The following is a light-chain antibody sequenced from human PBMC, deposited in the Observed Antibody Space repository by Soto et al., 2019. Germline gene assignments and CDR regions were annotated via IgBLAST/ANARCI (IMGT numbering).Light chain of an antibody. CDR3: QQSYVMYT. CDR1: QSISSW. Sequence: DIQMTQSPSTLSASVGDRVTITCRASQSISSWLAWYQQKPGKAPKLLIYKASSLESGVPSRFSGSGSGTEFTLTISSLQPDDFATYYCQQSYVMYTFGQGTKLEIK. V-gene: IGKV1-5*03. CDR2: KAS. J-gene: IGKJ2*01.